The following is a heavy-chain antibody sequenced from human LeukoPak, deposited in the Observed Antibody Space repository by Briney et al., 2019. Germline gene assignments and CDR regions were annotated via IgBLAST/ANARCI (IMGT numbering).Heavy chain of an antibody. D-gene: IGHD3-3*01. Sequence: GASVKVSCKASGYTFTGYYMHWVRQAPGQGLEWMGWISAYNGNTNYAQKLQGRVTMTTDTSTSTAYMELRSLRSDDTAVYYCARGEYDFWSGYYSTHLVDYWGQGTLVTVSS. CDR2: ISAYNGNT. V-gene: IGHV1-18*04. CDR3: ARGEYDFWSGYYSTHLVDY. CDR1: GYTFTGYY. J-gene: IGHJ4*02.